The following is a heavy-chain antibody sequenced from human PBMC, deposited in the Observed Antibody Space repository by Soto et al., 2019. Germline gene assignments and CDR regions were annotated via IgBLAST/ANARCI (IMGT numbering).Heavy chain of an antibody. D-gene: IGHD3-3*01. Sequence: ASVKVSCKASGYTFTSYGISWVRQAPGQGLEWMGWISAYSGNTNYAQKLQGRVTMTTDTSTSTAYMELRSLRSDDTAVYYCARVENTIFGVVITYYYYGMDVWGQGTTVTVSS. CDR1: GYTFTSYG. CDR3: ARVENTIFGVVITYYYYGMDV. J-gene: IGHJ6*02. CDR2: ISAYSGNT. V-gene: IGHV1-18*04.